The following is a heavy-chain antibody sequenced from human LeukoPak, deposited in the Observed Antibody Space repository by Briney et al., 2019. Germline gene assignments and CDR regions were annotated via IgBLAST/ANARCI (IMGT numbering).Heavy chain of an antibody. CDR3: ARDRGDDAFDI. CDR1: GFTFSNYG. Sequence: GGSLRLSCAASGFTFSNYGMHWVRQAPGKGLEWVAVISYDGSNKYYADSVKGRFTISRDNSKNTLYLQMNSLRAEDTAVYYCARDRGDDAFDIWGQGTMVTVSS. CDR2: ISYDGSNK. V-gene: IGHV3-30*19. J-gene: IGHJ3*02.